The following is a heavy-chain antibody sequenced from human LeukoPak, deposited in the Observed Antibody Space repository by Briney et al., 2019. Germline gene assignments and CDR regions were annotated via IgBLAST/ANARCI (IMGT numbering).Heavy chain of an antibody. CDR3: ARVGIAAAGTDLDYFDY. D-gene: IGHD6-13*01. V-gene: IGHV4-4*02. CDR2: IYHSGST. J-gene: IGHJ4*02. CDR1: GGSISSSNW. Sequence: SETLSLTCAVSGGSISSSNWWSWVRQPPGKGLEWIGEIYHSGSTNYNPSLKSRVTISVDKSKNQFSLKLSSVTAADTAVYYCARVGIAAAGTDLDYFDYWGQGTLVTVSS.